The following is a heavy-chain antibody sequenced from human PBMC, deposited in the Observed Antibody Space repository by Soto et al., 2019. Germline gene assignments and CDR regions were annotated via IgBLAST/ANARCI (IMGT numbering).Heavy chain of an antibody. Sequence: PSETLSLTCAVSGDSINISHWWNWVRQPPGKGLEWIGQIYHSGSTNYNPSLKSRVTISVDKSKNQFSLKLSSVTAADTAVYYCARVRALSGTSITIFGVVTPGGMDVWGQGTTVTVSS. V-gene: IGHV4-4*02. CDR1: GDSINISHW. D-gene: IGHD3-3*01. J-gene: IGHJ6*02. CDR3: ARVRALSGTSITIFGVVTPGGMDV. CDR2: IYHSGST.